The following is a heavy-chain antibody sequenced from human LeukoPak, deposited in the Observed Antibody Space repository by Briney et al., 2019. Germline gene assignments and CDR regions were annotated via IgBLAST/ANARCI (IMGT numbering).Heavy chain of an antibody. Sequence: GGSLRLSCAASGFTFSSYSLNWVRQAPGEGLEWVSFISSSSITIYYADSVKGRFTISRDNAKKSLYLQMNSLRGEDTAVYYCARDRGGSYSAINCWGQGTLVTVSS. J-gene: IGHJ4*02. CDR1: GFTFSSYS. V-gene: IGHV3-48*04. CDR2: ISSSSITI. CDR3: ARDRGGSYSAINC. D-gene: IGHD2-15*01.